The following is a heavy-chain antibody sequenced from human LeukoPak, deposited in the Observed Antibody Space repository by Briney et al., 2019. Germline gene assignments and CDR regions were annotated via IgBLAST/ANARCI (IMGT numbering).Heavy chain of an antibody. Sequence: SETLSLTCSVSGDSIINYYWMWIWQPAGKGLEWIGRIYLSDNTNYNNPSLKSRFTMSPDTSKNHFSLKWSSLTATDTAGNSFARLATPSTMEARGRSWFESWGQGTLVTVSS. D-gene: IGHD4/OR15-4a*01. CDR3: ARLATPSTMEARGRSWFES. V-gene: IGHV4-4*07. J-gene: IGHJ5*01. CDR1: GDSIINYY. CDR2: IYLSDNT.